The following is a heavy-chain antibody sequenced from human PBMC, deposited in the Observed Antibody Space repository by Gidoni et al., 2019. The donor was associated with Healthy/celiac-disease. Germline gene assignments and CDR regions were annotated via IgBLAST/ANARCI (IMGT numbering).Heavy chain of an antibody. CDR2: IIPILCIA. CDR1: GGTFSSYA. D-gene: IGHD4-17*01. V-gene: IGHV1-69*04. CDR3: ARGDYGDYVVDY. Sequence: QVQLVQSGAEVKKPGSSVKVSCKASGGTFSSYAISWVRQAPGQGLEWMGRIIPILCIANYAQKVQGRVTITADKSTSTAYMELSSLRSEDTAVYYCARGDYGDYVVDYWGQGTLVTVSS. J-gene: IGHJ4*02.